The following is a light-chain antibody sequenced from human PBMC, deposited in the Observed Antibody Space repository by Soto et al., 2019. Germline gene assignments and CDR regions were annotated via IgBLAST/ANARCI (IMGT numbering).Light chain of an antibody. CDR2: TNN. CDR3: AAWDDSLNGAVV. J-gene: IGLJ2*01. CDR1: SSNIGSNT. V-gene: IGLV1-44*01. Sequence: QPVLTQPPSASGTPGQRVTISCSGSSSNIGSNTVSWYQQLPGTAPKLLIYTNNQRPSGVPDRFSGSKSGTSASLAISGLQSEDEADYYCAAWDDSLNGAVVFGGGTKLTVL.